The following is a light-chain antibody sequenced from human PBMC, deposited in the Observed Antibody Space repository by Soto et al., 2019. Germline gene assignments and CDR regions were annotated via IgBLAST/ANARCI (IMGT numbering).Light chain of an antibody. J-gene: IGKJ4*01. CDR3: QQFNNWPLS. CDR1: QSVSSN. CDR2: GAS. Sequence: EIVMTQSPATLSVSPGERATLSCRASQSVSSNLAWYQQKPGQPPRLLIYGASTRATAIPARFSGSGSGTEFTLTLSSLQSEDFAVYYCQQFNNWPLSFGGGTKVEIK. V-gene: IGKV3-15*01.